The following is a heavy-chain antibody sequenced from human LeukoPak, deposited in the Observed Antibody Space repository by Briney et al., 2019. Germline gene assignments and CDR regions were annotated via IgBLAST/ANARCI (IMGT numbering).Heavy chain of an antibody. V-gene: IGHV3-15*01. D-gene: IGHD1-14*01. CDR1: GFTFINAW. CDR2: IQSTTNGGTP. CDR3: TSGVGTLDY. J-gene: IGHJ4*02. Sequence: GGSLRLSCAASGFTFINAWMTWVRQAPGKGLEWVGRIQSTTNGGTPDYATPAKGRFTISRDDSKNTLYLQMNSLKTEDTAVYYCTSGVGTLDYWGQGALVTVSS.